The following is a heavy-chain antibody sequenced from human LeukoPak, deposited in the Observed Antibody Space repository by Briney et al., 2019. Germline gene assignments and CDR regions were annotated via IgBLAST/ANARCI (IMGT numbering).Heavy chain of an antibody. CDR2: IYYSVST. D-gene: IGHD2-15*01. CDR1: GGSISSDGYY. V-gene: IGHV4-31*03. Sequence: SETLSLTCTVSGGSISSDGYYWSWIRQHPGKGLEWIGYIYYSVSTYYNPSLKSRVAISVDTSKNQFSLKLSSVTAADTVVYYCASEVVAEYYFDYWGQGTLVTVSS. CDR3: ASEVVAEYYFDY. J-gene: IGHJ4*02.